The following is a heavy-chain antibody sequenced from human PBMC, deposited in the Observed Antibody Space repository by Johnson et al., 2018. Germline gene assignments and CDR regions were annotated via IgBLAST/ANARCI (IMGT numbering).Heavy chain of an antibody. CDR1: GFTFSNYW. CDR2: IKEDGSEK. J-gene: IGHJ6*02. Sequence: VQLVQSGGGLVQPGGSLRLSCVVSGFTFSNYWMNWVRQAPGQGLEWVANIKEDGSEKYYVDSVKGRFTISRDNAKNSLYLQMNSLRAEDTAVYYCARALRGYRYATGLDYYGMDVWGQGSTVHVS. CDR3: ARALRGYRYATGLDYYGMDV. V-gene: IGHV3-7*01. D-gene: IGHD5-18*01.